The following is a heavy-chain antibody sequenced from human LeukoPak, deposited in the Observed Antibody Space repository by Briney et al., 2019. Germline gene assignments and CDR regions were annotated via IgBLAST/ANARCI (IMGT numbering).Heavy chain of an antibody. Sequence: GGSLRLSCAASGITFSSYAMSWVRQAPGKGLEWVSAISGSGGSTYYADSVKGRFTISRDNSKNTLYLQMNSLRAEDTAVYYCAKDGSPIAAAGTEGDFDYWGQGTLVTVSS. CDR1: GITFSSYA. CDR3: AKDGSPIAAAGTEGDFDY. V-gene: IGHV3-23*01. D-gene: IGHD6-13*01. J-gene: IGHJ4*02. CDR2: ISGSGGST.